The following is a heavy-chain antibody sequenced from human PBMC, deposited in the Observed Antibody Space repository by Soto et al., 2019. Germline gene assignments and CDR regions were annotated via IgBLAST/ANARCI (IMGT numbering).Heavy chain of an antibody. D-gene: IGHD3-22*01. J-gene: IGHJ4*02. Sequence: TSETLSLTCAVSGGSISSSNWWSWVRQPPGKGLEWIGEIYHSGSTNYNPSLKSRVTISVDKSKNQFSLKLSSVTAADTAVYYCARGQYYYDSSGYLYYFDYWGQGTLVTVSS. V-gene: IGHV4-4*02. CDR3: ARGQYYYDSSGYLYYFDY. CDR1: GGSISSSNW. CDR2: IYHSGST.